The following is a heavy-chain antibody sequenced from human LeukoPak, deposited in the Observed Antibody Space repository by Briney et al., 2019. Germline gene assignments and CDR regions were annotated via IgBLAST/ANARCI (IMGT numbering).Heavy chain of an antibody. CDR1: GGSFSGYC. J-gene: IGHJ4*02. V-gene: IGHV4-34*01. CDR3: ARVVGYCSSTSCSDY. Sequence: SETLSLTCAVYGGSFSGYCWSWIRQPPGKGLEWIGEINHSGSTNYNPSLKSRVTISVDTSKNQFSLKLSSVTAADTAVYYCARVVGYCSSTSCSDYWGQGTLVTVSS. D-gene: IGHD2-2*01. CDR2: INHSGST.